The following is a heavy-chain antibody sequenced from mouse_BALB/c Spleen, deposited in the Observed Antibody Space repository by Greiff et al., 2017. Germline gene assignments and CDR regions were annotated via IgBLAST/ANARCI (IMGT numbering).Heavy chain of an antibody. CDR2: INPSNGRT. V-gene: IGHV1S81*02. CDR1: GYTFTSYW. J-gene: IGHJ4*01. Sequence: QQSCKASGYTFTSYWMHWVKQRPGQGLEWIGEINPSNGRTNYNEKFKSKATLTVDKSSSTAYMQLSSLTSEDSAVYYCARVYGNPYAMDYWGQGTSVTVSS. CDR3: ARVYGNPYAMDY. D-gene: IGHD2-1*01.